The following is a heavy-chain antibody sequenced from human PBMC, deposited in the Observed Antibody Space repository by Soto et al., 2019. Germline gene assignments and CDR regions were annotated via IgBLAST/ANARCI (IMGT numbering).Heavy chain of an antibody. V-gene: IGHV4-59*12. CDR2: ICYSGST. CDR3: ARGKRGSSWYRGEEKYYYYGMDV. Sequence: SETLSLTCTVSGGSISSYYWSWIRQPPGKGLEWIGYICYSGSTNYNPSLKSRVTISIDTSKRQFSLKVRSVTAADTAVYYCARGKRGSSWYRGEEKYYYYGMDVWGQGTPVTVSS. CDR1: GGSISSYY. J-gene: IGHJ6*02. D-gene: IGHD6-13*01.